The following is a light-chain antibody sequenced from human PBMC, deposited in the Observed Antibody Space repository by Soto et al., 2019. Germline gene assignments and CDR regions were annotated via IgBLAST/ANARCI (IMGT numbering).Light chain of an antibody. CDR1: QSVSSD. CDR2: GAS. CDR3: LQYNNWPPWT. Sequence: EIVMTQSPATLSLSPGERATLSCRASQSVSSDLAWYQQLPGQAPRLLIFGASTRATGIPDRFSGSGSGTEFTLTIRSLQSDDFAVYYCLQYNNWPPWTFGQGTKVDIK. V-gene: IGKV3-15*01. J-gene: IGKJ1*01.